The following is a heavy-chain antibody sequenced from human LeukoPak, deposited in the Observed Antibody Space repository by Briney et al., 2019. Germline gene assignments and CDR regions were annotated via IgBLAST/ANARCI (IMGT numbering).Heavy chain of an antibody. CDR2: ISGSCGST. D-gene: IGHD6-13*01. V-gene: IGHV3-23*01. J-gene: IGHJ5*02. CDR1: TFTFSSYA. Sequence: GGSLRLSCAASTFTFSSYAMSWVRQAPGKGLEWVSAISGSCGSTYYADSLKGRFTISRDNSKDTLYLQMNSMRVEDTAIYYCAKDRSAGGNAPRFDPWGQGTLVTVSS. CDR3: AKDRSAGGNAPRFDP.